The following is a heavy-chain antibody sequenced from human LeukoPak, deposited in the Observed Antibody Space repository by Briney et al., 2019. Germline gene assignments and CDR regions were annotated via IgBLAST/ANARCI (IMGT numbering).Heavy chain of an antibody. Sequence: GGSLRLSCAASGFTFSDYWMHWVRQVPGKGLVWVSRINTSGSSTTYAESVKGRFTISRDNAKNTLYLQMDSLRAEDTGVYYCARSNHADDFWGQGTLVTVSS. CDR3: ARSNHADDF. D-gene: IGHD1-14*01. J-gene: IGHJ4*02. CDR2: INTSGSST. V-gene: IGHV3-74*03. CDR1: GFTFSDYW.